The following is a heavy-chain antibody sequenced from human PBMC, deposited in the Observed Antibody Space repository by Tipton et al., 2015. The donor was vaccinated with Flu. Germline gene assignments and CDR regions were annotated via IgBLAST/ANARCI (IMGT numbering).Heavy chain of an antibody. CDR2: IYYSGST. CDR3: AREGDYYDSSGPISLFYY. D-gene: IGHD3-22*01. CDR1: GGSISSGGYY. V-gene: IGHV4-31*02. J-gene: IGHJ4*02. Sequence: LRLSCTVSGGSISSGGYYWSWIRQHPGKGLEWIGYIYYSGSTYYNPSLKSRVTISVDTSKNQLSLKLSSVTAADTAVYYCAREGDYYDSSGPISLFYYWGQGTLVTVSS.